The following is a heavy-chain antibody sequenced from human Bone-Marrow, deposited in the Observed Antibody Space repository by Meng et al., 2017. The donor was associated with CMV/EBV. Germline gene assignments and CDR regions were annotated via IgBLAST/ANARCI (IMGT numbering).Heavy chain of an antibody. CDR1: GFTFSSYA. Sequence: GESLKISCAASGFTFSSYAMSWVRQAPGKGQEWVANIKQDGSETYYVDSVKGRFTMSRDNAKNSLYLQMHSLRAEDTAVYFCARDLDYGGNRAMGAFDIWGQGTMVTVSS. V-gene: IGHV3-7*01. CDR2: IKQDGSET. D-gene: IGHD4-23*01. J-gene: IGHJ3*02. CDR3: ARDLDYGGNRAMGAFDI.